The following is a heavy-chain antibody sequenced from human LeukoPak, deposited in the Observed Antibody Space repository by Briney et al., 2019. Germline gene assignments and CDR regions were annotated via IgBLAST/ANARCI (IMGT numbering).Heavy chain of an antibody. J-gene: IGHJ4*02. Sequence: ASVKVSCKASGYSFINYGITWVRQAPGQGLEWMGWSSPYNGKTNYAQKFQGRVTMTTDTSTNTAYMELRSLRSDDTAVYYCARAFREVAGTGIYDFWGQGTLVTVSS. CDR1: GYSFINYG. D-gene: IGHD6-19*01. CDR2: SSPYNGKT. CDR3: ARAFREVAGTGIYDF. V-gene: IGHV1-18*01.